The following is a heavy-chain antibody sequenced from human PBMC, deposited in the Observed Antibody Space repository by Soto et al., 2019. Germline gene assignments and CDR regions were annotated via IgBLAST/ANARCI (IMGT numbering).Heavy chain of an antibody. J-gene: IGHJ5*02. CDR2: ISGSGGST. CDR1: GFTFSRYA. D-gene: IGHD6-19*01. CDR3: AKEGQWLAPTNNWFDP. V-gene: IGHV3-23*01. Sequence: EVQLLESGGGLVQPGGSLRLSCAASGFTFSRYAMSWVRQAPGKGLEWVSAISGSGGSTYYADSVKGRFTISRDNSKNTLYLQMNSLRAEDTAVYYCAKEGQWLAPTNNWFDPWGQGTLVTVSS.